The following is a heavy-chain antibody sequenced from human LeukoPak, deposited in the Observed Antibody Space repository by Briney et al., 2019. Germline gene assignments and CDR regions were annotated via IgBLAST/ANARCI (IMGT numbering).Heavy chain of an antibody. CDR1: GFTFSSRDW. D-gene: IGHD3-10*01. CDR2: IFGNGDTT. V-gene: IGHV3-23*01. CDR3: AKRNTMVRGGPCFDY. Sequence: GGSLRLSCVASGFTFSSRDWMTWVRQAPGKGLEWVSIIFGNGDTTYYADSVKGRFTVSRDNSKDTLYLQMNDLRPDDTAIYYCAKRNTMVRGGPCFDYWGQGLLVTVSS. J-gene: IGHJ4*02.